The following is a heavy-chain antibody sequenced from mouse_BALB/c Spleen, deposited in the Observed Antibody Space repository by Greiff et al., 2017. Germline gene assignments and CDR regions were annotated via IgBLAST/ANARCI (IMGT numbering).Heavy chain of an antibody. D-gene: IGHD2-14*01. CDR3: AREKDRVFDY. V-gene: IGHV3-5*02. J-gene: IGHJ2*01. CDR2: IYYSGTI. CDR1: GISITTGNYR. Sequence: DVKLVESGPGLVKPSQTVSLTCTVTGISITTGNYRWSWIRQFPGNKLEWIGYIYYSGTITYNPSLTSRTTITRDTSKNQFFLEMNSLTAEDTATYYCAREKDRVFDYWGQGTTLTVSS.